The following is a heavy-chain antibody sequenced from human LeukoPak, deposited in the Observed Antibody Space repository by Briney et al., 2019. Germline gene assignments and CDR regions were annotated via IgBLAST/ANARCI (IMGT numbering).Heavy chain of an antibody. CDR3: ARRGIAARTFDY. CDR1: GGSFSGYY. D-gene: IGHD6-6*01. J-gene: IGHJ4*02. CDR2: INHSGST. Sequence: PSETLSLTCAVYGGSFSGYYWSWIRQPPGKGLEWIGEINHSGSTNYNPSLKSRVTISVDTSKNQFSLKLSSVTAADTAVYYCARRGIAARTFDYWGQGTLVTVSS. V-gene: IGHV4-34*01.